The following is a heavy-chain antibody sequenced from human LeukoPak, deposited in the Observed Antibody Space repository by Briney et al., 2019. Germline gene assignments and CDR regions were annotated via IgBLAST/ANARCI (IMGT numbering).Heavy chain of an antibody. CDR3: ARASPSTSFDP. CDR2: IYYSGST. D-gene: IGHD2-2*01. Sequence: SETLSLTCTVSGGSISSYYWSWIRQPPGKGLEWIGYIYYSGSTNYNPSLKSRVTISVDTSKNQFSLKLSSVTAADTAVYYCARASPSTSFDPWGQGTLVTVSS. CDR1: GGSISSYY. V-gene: IGHV4-59*01. J-gene: IGHJ5*02.